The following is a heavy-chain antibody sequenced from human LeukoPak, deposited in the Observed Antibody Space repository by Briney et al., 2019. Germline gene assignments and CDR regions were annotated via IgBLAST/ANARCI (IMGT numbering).Heavy chain of an antibody. V-gene: IGHV3-33*01. CDR2: IWYDGSNK. J-gene: IGHJ4*02. CDR1: GFTFSSYG. Sequence: GGSLRLSCAASGFTFSSYGMHWVRQAPGKGLEWLAVIWYDGSNKYYADSVKGRFTISRDNSKNTLYLQMNSLRAEDTAVYYCARDSDMEGLDYWGQGTLVTVSS. D-gene: IGHD5-18*01. CDR3: ARDSDMEGLDY.